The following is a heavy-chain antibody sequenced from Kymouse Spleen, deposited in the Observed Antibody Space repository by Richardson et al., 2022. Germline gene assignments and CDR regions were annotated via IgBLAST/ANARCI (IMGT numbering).Heavy chain of an antibody. Sequence: QVQLVQSGAEVKKPGASVKVSCKASGYTFTSYYMHWVRQAPGQGLEWMGIINPSGGSTSYAQKFQGRVTMTRDTSTSTVYMELSSLRSEDTAVYYCAGLTGTTRDGMDVWGQGTTVTVSS. J-gene: IGHJ6*02. CDR1: GYTFTSYY. D-gene: IGHD1-7*01. V-gene: IGHV1-46*03. CDR3: AGLTGTTRDGMDV. CDR2: INPSGGST.